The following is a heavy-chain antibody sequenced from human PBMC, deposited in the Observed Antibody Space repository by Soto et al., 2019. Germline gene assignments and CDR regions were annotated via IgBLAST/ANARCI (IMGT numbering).Heavy chain of an antibody. CDR1: GFTFDDYT. Sequence: GGSLRLSCAASGFTFDDYTMHWVRQSPGKGLEWVSLISWGGGSTLYAESVKGRFTISRDNSKNSLYLQMSSLRSEDAALYYCAKSVVPSYYFYAVDAWGQGTTVTVSS. V-gene: IGHV3-43*01. CDR3: AKSVVPSYYFYAVDA. CDR2: ISWGGGST. J-gene: IGHJ6*02. D-gene: IGHD2-8*01.